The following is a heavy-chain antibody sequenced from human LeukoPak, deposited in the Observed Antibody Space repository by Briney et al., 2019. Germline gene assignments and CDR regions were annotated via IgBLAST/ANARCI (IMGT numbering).Heavy chain of an antibody. CDR2: IYYSGST. J-gene: IGHJ4*02. CDR1: GGSISSSSYY. CDR3: ARGLYYYDSSGYYPSFDY. D-gene: IGHD3-22*01. Sequence: SETLSLTCTVSGGSISSSSYYWSWIRQPPGKGLEWIGYIYYSGSTNYNPSLKSRVTISVDTSKNQFSLKLSSVTAADTAVYYCARGLYYYDSSGYYPSFDYWGQGTLVTVSS. V-gene: IGHV4-61*01.